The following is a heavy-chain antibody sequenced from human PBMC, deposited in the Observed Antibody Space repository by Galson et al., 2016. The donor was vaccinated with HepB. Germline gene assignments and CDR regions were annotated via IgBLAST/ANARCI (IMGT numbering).Heavy chain of an antibody. CDR1: GYTFTTSG. CDR2: ISTYSGNT. Sequence: SVKVSCKASGYTFTTSGISWVRQAPGQGLEWMGWISTYSGNTKYAQKFQGGLTLTTDSSTTTAYMELRSLRFDDTALYYCARDVQYRFDSWGQGTLVTV. D-gene: IGHD2/OR15-2a*01. V-gene: IGHV1-18*01. J-gene: IGHJ4*02. CDR3: ARDVQYRFDS.